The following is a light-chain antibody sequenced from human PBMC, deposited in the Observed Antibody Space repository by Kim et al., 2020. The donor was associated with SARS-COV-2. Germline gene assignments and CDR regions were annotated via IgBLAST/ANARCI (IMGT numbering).Light chain of an antibody. Sequence: GQRVTISCSGSSANIGNNTVNWYKQLPGTAPRLLIYSNDSRPSGVPDRFSGSKSGTSASLAISGLQSEDEANYYCAAWDDSLNGWVFGGGTQLTVL. V-gene: IGLV1-44*01. CDR3: AAWDDSLNGWV. CDR1: SANIGNNT. CDR2: SND. J-gene: IGLJ3*02.